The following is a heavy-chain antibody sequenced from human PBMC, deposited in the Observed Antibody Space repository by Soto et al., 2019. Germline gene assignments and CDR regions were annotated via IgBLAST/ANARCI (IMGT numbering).Heavy chain of an antibody. D-gene: IGHD4-17*01. J-gene: IGHJ6*02. CDR2: IYYSGSA. Sequence: HSWSMDISRALSRDTICIKLYYWGWKKQPPGMGLEWIGSIYYSGSANYNPSLKSRVTISVDTSKNQFSLKLSSVTAADTAVYYCARGPSDYGDYGLDGMDVWGQGTTVPGFS. CDR1: RDTICIKLYY. CDR3: ARGPSDYGDYGLDGMDV. V-gene: IGHV4-39*07.